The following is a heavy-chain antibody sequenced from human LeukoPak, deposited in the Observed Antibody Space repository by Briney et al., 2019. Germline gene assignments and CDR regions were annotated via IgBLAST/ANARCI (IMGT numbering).Heavy chain of an antibody. CDR1: GLPIGTAW. J-gene: IGHJ6*04. CDR2: IKSEGEGATT. Sequence: GGSLRLSCVSPGLPIGTAWISWVRRAPGRGLGWLGHIKSEGEGATTDYAAPAKGRFAISRDDSKNMIYLQMSSLKIDDTAIYYCIAHFPYFYGFDVWGKGTTVTVSS. V-gene: IGHV3-15*01. CDR3: IAHFPYFYGFDV. D-gene: IGHD3-3*02.